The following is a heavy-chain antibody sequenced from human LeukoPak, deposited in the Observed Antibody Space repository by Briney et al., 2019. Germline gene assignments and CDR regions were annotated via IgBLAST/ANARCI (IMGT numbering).Heavy chain of an antibody. Sequence: PGGSLRLSCAASGFTFSSYWMNWARQAPGKGLEWVAVISYDGSNKYYADSVKGRFTISRDNSKNSLYLQMNSLRAEDTAVYYCAASVYSYGYVYYYYYGMDVWGQGTTVTVSS. CDR2: ISYDGSNK. J-gene: IGHJ6*02. D-gene: IGHD5-18*01. CDR3: AASVYSYGYVYYYYYGMDV. V-gene: IGHV3-30-3*01. CDR1: GFTFSSYW.